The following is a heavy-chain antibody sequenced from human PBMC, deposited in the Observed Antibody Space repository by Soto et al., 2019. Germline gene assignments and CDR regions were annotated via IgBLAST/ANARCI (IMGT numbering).Heavy chain of an antibody. V-gene: IGHV3-21*01. D-gene: IGHD6-13*01. CDR3: TRDASRDSSARGWFDP. CDR1: GFTFRSFT. CDR2: ISSNSAYI. Sequence: GGSLRLSCAATGFTFRSFTMNWVRQAPGKGLEWVSTISSNSAYIYYTDALRGRFTISRDNAKNSLHLQMNSLRAEDTAVYYCTRDASRDSSARGWFDPWGPGTLVTVSS. J-gene: IGHJ5*02.